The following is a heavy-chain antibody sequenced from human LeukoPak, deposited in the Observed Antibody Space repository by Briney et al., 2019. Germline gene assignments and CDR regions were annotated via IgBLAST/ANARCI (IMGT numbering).Heavy chain of an antibody. CDR2: ISHDGSNI. Sequence: GRSLRLSCAASGFTFSSYGMHWVRQAPGKGLEWVAVISHDGSNIHYADSVKGRFTISRDNSQNMLYLQMNSLRAEDTAMYYCAKDPYRVVVATGNYLDPWGQGTLVTVSS. CDR1: GFTFSSYG. J-gene: IGHJ5*02. CDR3: AKDPYRVVVATGNYLDP. D-gene: IGHD2-15*01. V-gene: IGHV3-30*18.